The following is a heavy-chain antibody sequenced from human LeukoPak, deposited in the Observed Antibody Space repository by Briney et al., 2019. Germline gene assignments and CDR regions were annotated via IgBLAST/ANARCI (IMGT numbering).Heavy chain of an antibody. J-gene: IGHJ4*02. V-gene: IGHV4-34*01. CDR3: ARGGDSSGYYFIGY. CDR1: GGSFSGYY. CDR2: INHSGST. D-gene: IGHD3-22*01. Sequence: SETLSLTCAVYGGSFSGYYWSWIRQPPGKGLEWIGEINHSGSTNYNPSLKSRVTISVDTSKNLFSLKLSSVTAADTAVYYCARGGDSSGYYFIGYWGQGTLVTVSS.